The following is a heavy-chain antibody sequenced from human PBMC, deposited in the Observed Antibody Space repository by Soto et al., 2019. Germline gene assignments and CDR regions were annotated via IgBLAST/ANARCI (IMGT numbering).Heavy chain of an antibody. CDR3: ARSYNYGSYWYFDL. Sequence: ASVKVSCKASGYTFSDYGITWVRQAPGQGLEWMGWISISSGDTHFEESLQGRVTMTSDKTSTAYMELWRLRSDDSAMYYCARSYNYGSYWYFDLWGRGTLVTVSS. CDR1: GYTFSDYG. D-gene: IGHD3-10*01. V-gene: IGHV1-18*04. CDR2: ISISSGDT. J-gene: IGHJ2*01.